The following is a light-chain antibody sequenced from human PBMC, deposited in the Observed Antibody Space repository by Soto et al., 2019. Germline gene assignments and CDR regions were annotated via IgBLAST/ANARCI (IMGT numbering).Light chain of an antibody. CDR2: AAS. CDR3: QQDYSYPQT. V-gene: IGKV1-8*01. J-gene: IGKJ1*01. CDR1: QGISSY. Sequence: AIRMTQSPSSLSASTGARVTITCRASQGISSYLAWYQQKPGKAPKLLIYAASTLQSGVPSRFSGSGSGTDFTLTISCLQSEDFATYYCQQDYSYPQTFGQGTKGEIK.